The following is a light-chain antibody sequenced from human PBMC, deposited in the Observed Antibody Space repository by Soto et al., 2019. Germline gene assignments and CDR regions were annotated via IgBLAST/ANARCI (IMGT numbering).Light chain of an antibody. Sequence: EILMTQFPATLSVSPGERATVSCRASQSVSHNLAWYQQKPGQAPRLLFYGASTRATGIPARFSGSGSGTDFTLTISSLQSEDFAVYYCQQSNNWPYTFGQGTKLEIK. CDR3: QQSNNWPYT. V-gene: IGKV3-15*01. CDR1: QSVSHN. CDR2: GAS. J-gene: IGKJ2*01.